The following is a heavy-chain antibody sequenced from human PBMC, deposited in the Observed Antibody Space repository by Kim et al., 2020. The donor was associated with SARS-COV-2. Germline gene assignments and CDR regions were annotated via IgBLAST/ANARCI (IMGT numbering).Heavy chain of an antibody. V-gene: IGHV1-18*01. CDR3: ARFFGYCSSTSCYGYSDYYYYGMDV. Sequence: ASVKVSCKASGYTFTSYGISWVRQAPGQGLEWMGWISAYNGNTNYAQKLQGRVTMTTDTSTSTAYMELRSLRSDDTAVYYCARFFGYCSSTSCYGYSDYYYYGMDVWGQGTTVTVSS. D-gene: IGHD2-2*01. CDR1: GYTFTSYG. CDR2: ISAYNGNT. J-gene: IGHJ6*02.